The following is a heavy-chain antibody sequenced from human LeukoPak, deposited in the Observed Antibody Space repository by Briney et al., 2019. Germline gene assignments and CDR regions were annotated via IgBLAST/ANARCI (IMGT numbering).Heavy chain of an antibody. Sequence: SETLSLTCTVSGGSISSSSYYWGWIRQPPGRGLEWIGSIYYSGSTYYNPSLKSRVTMSVDTSKNQFSLKLSSVTAADTAVYYCARAYYGSGSYYRAWFDYWGQGTLVTVSS. CDR2: IYYSGST. J-gene: IGHJ4*02. D-gene: IGHD3-10*01. CDR3: ARAYYGSGSYYRAWFDY. CDR1: GGSISSSSYY. V-gene: IGHV4-39*01.